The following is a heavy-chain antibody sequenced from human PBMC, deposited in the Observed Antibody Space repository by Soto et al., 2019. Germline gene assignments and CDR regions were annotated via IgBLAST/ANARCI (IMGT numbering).Heavy chain of an antibody. CDR2: INPSGGST. CDR1: GYTFTSYY. V-gene: IGHV1-46*01. Sequence: GASVKVSCKASGYTFTSYYMHWVRQAPGQGLEWMGIINPSGGSTSYAQKFQGRVTMTRDTSTSTVYMELSSVRSEDTAVYYCARDAGIAAAHSYYYYFYGMDVWGHGTPVTVSS. J-gene: IGHJ6*02. D-gene: IGHD6-13*01. CDR3: ARDAGIAAAHSYYYYFYGMDV.